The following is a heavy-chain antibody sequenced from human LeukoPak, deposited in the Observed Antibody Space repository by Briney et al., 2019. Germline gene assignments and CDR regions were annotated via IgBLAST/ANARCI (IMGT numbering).Heavy chain of an antibody. CDR1: RYTFTHSY. Sequence: GAPVKLSCTPSRYTFTHSYMHSVRQAPRHQLRCMGWINPNSGDTNHAQNFQGRVTLTRDTSISTAYMELSSLRSDDSAVYYCAGEYCSGGSCRQGFDYWGQGTLVTVSS. V-gene: IGHV1-2*02. CDR2: INPNSGDT. CDR3: AGEYCSGGSCRQGFDY. J-gene: IGHJ4*02. D-gene: IGHD2-15*01.